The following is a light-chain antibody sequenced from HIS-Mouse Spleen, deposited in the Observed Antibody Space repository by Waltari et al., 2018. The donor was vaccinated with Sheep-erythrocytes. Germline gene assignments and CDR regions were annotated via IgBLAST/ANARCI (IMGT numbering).Light chain of an antibody. Sequence: QSALTQPRSVSGSPGQSVTISCTGTSSDVGGYNYVSWYQQHPGKAPKLMISDVSKRPSGVPDRFSGSTSGNTASLTISGLQAEDEADYYCCSYAGSYNHVFATGTKVTVL. J-gene: IGLJ1*01. CDR1: SSDVGGYNY. CDR2: DVS. CDR3: CSYAGSYNHV. V-gene: IGLV2-11*01.